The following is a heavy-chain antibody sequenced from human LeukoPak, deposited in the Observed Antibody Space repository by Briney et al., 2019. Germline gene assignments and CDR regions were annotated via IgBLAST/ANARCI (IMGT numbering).Heavy chain of an antibody. CDR1: GYSFTSYW. D-gene: IGHD6-13*01. CDR2: IYPGDSDT. CDR3: ARRIAAAVLYYFDY. V-gene: IGHV5-51*01. Sequence: GESLKISCRSSGYSFTSYWNGWVRQMPGKGLEWMVIIYPGDSDTRYSPSFQGQVTISADKSINTAYLQCSSLKGSDTAMYYCARRIAAAVLYYFDYWGQGTLVTVSS. J-gene: IGHJ4*02.